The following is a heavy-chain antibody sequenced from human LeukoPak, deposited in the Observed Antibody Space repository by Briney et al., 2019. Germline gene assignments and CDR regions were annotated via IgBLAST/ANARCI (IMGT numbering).Heavy chain of an antibody. CDR1: GFTFSRYA. CDR3: AKASNNHGLGGTVEY. J-gene: IGHJ4*02. V-gene: IGHV3-30*18. Sequence: GGSLRLSCADSGFTFSRYAMHWVRQAPGKGLEWVAVISYDGSNKFYADPVKGRLAISRDNSKNTLYLQMNSLRTEDTAVYYCAKASNNHGLGGTVEYWGQGTLVTVSS. D-gene: IGHD1-14*01. CDR2: ISYDGSNK.